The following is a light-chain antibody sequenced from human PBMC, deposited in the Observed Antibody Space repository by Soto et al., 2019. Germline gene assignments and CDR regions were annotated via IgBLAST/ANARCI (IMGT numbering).Light chain of an antibody. J-gene: IGLJ2*01. CDR3: QTWGTGVV. CDR2: LNSDGSH. CDR1: SGHSSYA. Sequence: QSVLTQSPPASASLGASVKLTCTLSSGHSSYAIAWHQQQPEKGPRYLMKLNSDGSHSKGDGIPDRFSGSSSGAERYLTISSLQSEDEADYYCQTWGTGVVFGGGTKLTVL. V-gene: IGLV4-69*01.